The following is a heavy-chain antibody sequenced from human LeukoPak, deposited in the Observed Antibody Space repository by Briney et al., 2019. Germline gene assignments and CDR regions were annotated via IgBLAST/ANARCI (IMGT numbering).Heavy chain of an antibody. J-gene: IGHJ4*02. CDR3: ARGRYSSSSGWFLDY. D-gene: IGHD6-6*01. CDR2: FYSGGST. CDR1: GFTVSSNY. Sequence: GGSLRLSCAASGFTVSSNYMSWVRQAPGKGLEWVSVFYSGGSTYYADSVKGRFTIPRDNSKSTLYLQMNSLRAEDTAVYYCARGRYSSSSGWFLDYWGQGTLVTVSS. V-gene: IGHV3-66*02.